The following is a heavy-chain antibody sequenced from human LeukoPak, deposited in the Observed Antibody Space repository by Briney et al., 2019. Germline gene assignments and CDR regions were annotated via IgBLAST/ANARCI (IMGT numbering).Heavy chain of an antibody. V-gene: IGHV3-21*01. CDR3: ARADVVVVATNRDY. CDR2: ISSSSYI. CDR1: GFTFSSYS. Sequence: GGSLRLSCAASGFTFSSYSMNWVRQAPGKGLEWVSSISSSSYIYYADSVKGRFTISRDNAKNSLYLQMNSLRAEDTAVYYCARADVVVVATNRDYWGRGTLVTVSS. J-gene: IGHJ4*02. D-gene: IGHD2-15*01.